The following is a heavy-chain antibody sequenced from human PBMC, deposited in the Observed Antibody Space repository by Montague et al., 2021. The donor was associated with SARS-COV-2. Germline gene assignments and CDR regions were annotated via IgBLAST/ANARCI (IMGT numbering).Heavy chain of an antibody. D-gene: IGHD2-2*01. CDR3: ARIPVGSKYYLDF. CDR2: TYYRSKRNN. Sequence: CAISGDSVSIIIATWNWNRQTPSRGLEWLGMTYYRSKRNNDYAESVKSRITIDPDTSKHQFSLHLNSVTPEDTAVYYCARIPVGSKYYLDFWGQGTLVTVSS. V-gene: IGHV6-1*01. CDR1: GDSVSIIIAT. J-gene: IGHJ4*02.